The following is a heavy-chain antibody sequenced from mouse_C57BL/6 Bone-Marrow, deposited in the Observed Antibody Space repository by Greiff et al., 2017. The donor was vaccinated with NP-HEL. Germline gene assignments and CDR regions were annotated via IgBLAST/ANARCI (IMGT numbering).Heavy chain of an antibody. D-gene: IGHD2-1*01. V-gene: IGHV1-64*01. Sequence: VQLQQPGAELVKPGASVKLSCKASGYTFTSYWMHWVKQRPGQGLEWIGVIHPNSGSTNYNEKFKSKATLTVDKSSSTAYMQLSSLTSEDSAVYYCARSRGNYVGYFDYWGQGTTLTVSS. J-gene: IGHJ2*01. CDR3: ARSRGNYVGYFDY. CDR2: IHPNSGST. CDR1: GYTFTSYW.